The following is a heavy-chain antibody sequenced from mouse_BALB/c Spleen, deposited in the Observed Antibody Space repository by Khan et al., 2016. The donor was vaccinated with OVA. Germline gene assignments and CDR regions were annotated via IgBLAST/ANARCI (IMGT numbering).Heavy chain of an antibody. Sequence: QLQESGPDLVKPSQSLSLTCTVTGYSITGGYSWHWIRQFPGNKLEWMGYIHYSGIPNYDPSLKSRISITRDTSKNQFFLQLNSVNTEATATYSCGGSGTTVVAYWDFDVWGAGTTVTVSS. CDR1: GYSITGGYS. D-gene: IGHD1-1*01. V-gene: IGHV3-1*02. CDR2: IHYSGIP. J-gene: IGHJ1*01. CDR3: GGSGTTVVAYWDFDV.